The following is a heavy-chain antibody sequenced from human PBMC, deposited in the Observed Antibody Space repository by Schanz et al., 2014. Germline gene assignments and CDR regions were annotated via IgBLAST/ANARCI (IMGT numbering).Heavy chain of an antibody. Sequence: QVQLQESGPGLVKPSDTLSLTCAVSGYSISRSNWWGWIRQPPGKGLEFIGYIYYSGNTYYNPSLKSRVPMSLDTSKNQFSLKLTSVTAVDTAVYYCARQGTTRFQYYMHVWGEGTSVFVS. CDR1: GYSISRSNW. D-gene: IGHD1-1*01. V-gene: IGHV4-28*01. CDR2: IYYSGNT. J-gene: IGHJ6*03. CDR3: ARQGTTRFQYYMHV.